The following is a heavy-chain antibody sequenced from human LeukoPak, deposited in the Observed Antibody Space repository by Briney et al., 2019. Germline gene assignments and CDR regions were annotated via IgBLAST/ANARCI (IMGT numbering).Heavy chain of an antibody. J-gene: IGHJ4*02. CDR2: IYYSGST. D-gene: IGHD6-13*01. CDR3: ARDYGAAAGTGFDY. Sequence: SETLSLTCTVSGGSISSSSYYWGWIRQPPGKGLEWIGSIYYSGSTNYNPSLKSRVTISVDTSKNQFSLKLSSVTAADTAVYYCARDYGAAAGTGFDYWGQGTLVTVSS. CDR1: GGSISSSSYY. V-gene: IGHV4-39*07.